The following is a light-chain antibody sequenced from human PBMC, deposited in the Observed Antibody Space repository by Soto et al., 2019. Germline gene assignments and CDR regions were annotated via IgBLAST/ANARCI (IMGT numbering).Light chain of an antibody. CDR2: AAS. Sequence: DIQMTQSPSTLSASVGDRVTITCQASQDISNYLNWYQQKXGKAPKLLIYAASSLQSGVPSRFSGSGSGTDFTLTISSLQPEDFATYYCQQSYSTPPAFGGGTKVDI. CDR3: QQSYSTPPA. CDR1: QDISNY. J-gene: IGKJ4*01. V-gene: IGKV1-39*01.